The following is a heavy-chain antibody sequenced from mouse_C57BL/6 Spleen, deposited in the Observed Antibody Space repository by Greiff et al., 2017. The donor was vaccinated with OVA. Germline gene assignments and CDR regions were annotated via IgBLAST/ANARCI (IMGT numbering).Heavy chain of an antibody. D-gene: IGHD1-1*01. CDR1: GYSFTGYF. Sequence: EVQLQQSGPELVKPGDSVKISCKASGYSFTGYFMNWVMQSHGKSLEWIGRINPYNGDTFYNQKFKGKATLTVDKSSSTAHMELRSRTSEDAAVYYCARERAGSSYFDYWGQGTTLTVSS. CDR3: ARERAGSSYFDY. J-gene: IGHJ2*01. CDR2: INPYNGDT. V-gene: IGHV1-20*01.